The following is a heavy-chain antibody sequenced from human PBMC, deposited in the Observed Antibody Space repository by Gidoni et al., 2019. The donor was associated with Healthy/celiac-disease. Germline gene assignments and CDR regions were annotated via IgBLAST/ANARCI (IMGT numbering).Heavy chain of an antibody. J-gene: IGHJ4*02. CDR1: GYSFTSYW. Sequence: EVQLVQSGAEVKKPGESLKISCKGSGYSFTSYWIGWVRQMPGKGLEWMGIIYPGDSDTRYSPSFQGQVTISADKSISTAYLQWSSLKASDTAMYYCARHLTIFGVVQASFDYWGQGTLVTVSS. V-gene: IGHV5-51*01. CDR3: ARHLTIFGVVQASFDY. D-gene: IGHD3-3*01. CDR2: IYPGDSDT.